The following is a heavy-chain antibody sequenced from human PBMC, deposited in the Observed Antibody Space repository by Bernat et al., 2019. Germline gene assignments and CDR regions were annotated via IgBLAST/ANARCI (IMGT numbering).Heavy chain of an antibody. D-gene: IGHD6-25*01. CDR1: GYSFTSYW. CDR2: IYPGESAT. J-gene: IGHJ4*02. CDR3: ARHPRAAAAPSAY. Sequence: EVQLVQSGAEGKKPGESLKISCKGSGYSFTSYWIGWVRQMPGKGLEWMGIIYPGESATRYSPSFQRQITSTADKSISTAYLQWSSLMASDTAMYYCARHPRAAAAPSAYWDQGTLVTVSS. V-gene: IGHV5-51*01.